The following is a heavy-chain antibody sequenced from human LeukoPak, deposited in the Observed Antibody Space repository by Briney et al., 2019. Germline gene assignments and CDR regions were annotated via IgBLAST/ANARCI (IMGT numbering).Heavy chain of an antibody. Sequence: GGSLRLSCAASGFTFSSYSMNWVRQAPGKGLEWVSSISSSSSYIYYADSVKGRFTISRDNAKNSLYLQMNSPRAEDTAVYYCARSIKGYYYYMDVWGKGTTVTVSS. J-gene: IGHJ6*03. CDR2: ISSSSSYI. CDR3: ARSIKGYYYYMDV. D-gene: IGHD3-3*02. V-gene: IGHV3-21*01. CDR1: GFTFSSYS.